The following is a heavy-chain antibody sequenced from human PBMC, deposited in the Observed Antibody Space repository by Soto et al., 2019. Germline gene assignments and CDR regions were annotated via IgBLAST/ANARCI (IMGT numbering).Heavy chain of an antibody. CDR3: ARARRRYGGNNWFDP. D-gene: IGHD2-15*01. Sequence: PSETLSLTCTVSGDSNSSYYWSWIRQSPGKGLEWIGYISYSGSTTYNPSLKSRVTISVDRSKNQFSLKLSSVTAADTAVYYCARARRRYGGNNWFDPWGQGTLVTVSS. J-gene: IGHJ5*02. CDR2: ISYSGST. CDR1: GDSNSSYY. V-gene: IGHV4-59*12.